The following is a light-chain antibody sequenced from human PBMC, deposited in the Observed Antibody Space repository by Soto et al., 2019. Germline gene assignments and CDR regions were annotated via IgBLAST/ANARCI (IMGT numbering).Light chain of an antibody. CDR2: GVT. CDR3: SSYAGSSDIV. Sequence: QSALTQPPSASGSPGQSVTFSCTGTSSDVGGYNFVSWYQQHPGRAPKLIISGVTNRPSGVPDRFSGSKSGNTASLTVSGLQADDEADYYCSSYAGSSDIVFGTGTKLTVL. CDR1: SSDVGGYNF. V-gene: IGLV2-8*01. J-gene: IGLJ1*01.